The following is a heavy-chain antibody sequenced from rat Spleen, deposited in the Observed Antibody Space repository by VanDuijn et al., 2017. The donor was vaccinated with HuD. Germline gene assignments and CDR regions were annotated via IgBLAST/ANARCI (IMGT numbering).Heavy chain of an antibody. J-gene: IGHJ1*01. Sequence: EVQLVESGGGLVQPGRSLKFSCAASGFTFSNYGMAWVCQAPTKGLEWVAYISTAGSNTFYRDSVKGRFTISRDNDKSTLHLQMDSLRSEDTATYYCARWDYYSPRWYFDFWGPGTMVTVSS. V-gene: IGHV5S23*01. CDR3: ARWDYYSPRWYFDF. CDR1: GFTFSNYG. CDR2: ISTAGSNT. D-gene: IGHD1-1*01.